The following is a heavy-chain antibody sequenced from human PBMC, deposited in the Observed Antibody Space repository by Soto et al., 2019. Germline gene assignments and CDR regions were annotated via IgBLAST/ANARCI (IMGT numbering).Heavy chain of an antibody. CDR2: VYYTGST. CDR1: GGSISGSY. J-gene: IGHJ4*02. D-gene: IGHD6-19*01. CDR3: ARSVAVPGAHIDY. Sequence: SETLSLTCSVSGGSISGSYWSWIRQSPGKGLEWLGYVYYTGSTNYSPSLRSRVSISVDTSKNEFSLVLSSVTAADTAVYFCARSVAVPGAHIDYWGQGTQVTVSS. V-gene: IGHV4-59*01.